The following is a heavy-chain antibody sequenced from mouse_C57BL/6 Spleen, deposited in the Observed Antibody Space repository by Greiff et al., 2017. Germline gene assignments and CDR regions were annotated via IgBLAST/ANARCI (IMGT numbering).Heavy chain of an antibody. Sequence: QVQLQQPGAELVKPGASVKLSCKASGYTFTSYWMQWVKQRPGQGLEWIGEIDPSDSYTNYNQKFKGKATLTVDTSSSTPYMQLSSLTSEDSAVFYCARRGTTVVADYWGQGTTLTVSS. V-gene: IGHV1-50*01. J-gene: IGHJ2*01. D-gene: IGHD1-1*01. CDR2: IDPSDSYT. CDR3: ARRGTTVVADY. CDR1: GYTFTSYW.